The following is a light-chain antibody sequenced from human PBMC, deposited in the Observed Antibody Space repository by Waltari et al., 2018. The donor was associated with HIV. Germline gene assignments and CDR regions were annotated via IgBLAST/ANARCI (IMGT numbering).Light chain of an antibody. CDR1: QDIKKN. V-gene: IGKV1-39*01. CDR3: QQSHRTPLT. J-gene: IGKJ5*01. Sequence: DIQMTQSPSSASAVVGDRVLITCRASQDIKKNVNWYQQKPGRSPRLLIYSASGLQSGVPSTFSGSGSGLEFNLTIAALEAEDSALFYCQQSHRTPLTFGGGTRLEIK. CDR2: SAS.